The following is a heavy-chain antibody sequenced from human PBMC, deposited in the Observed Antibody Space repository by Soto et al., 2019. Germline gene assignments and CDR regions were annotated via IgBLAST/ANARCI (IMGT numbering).Heavy chain of an antibody. CDR1: GGSISSGGYS. CDR3: ARGGGYYDSSGYYRGVFDY. D-gene: IGHD3-22*01. J-gene: IGHJ4*02. CDR2: IYHSGST. Sequence: SETLSLTCAVSGGSISSGGYSWSWIRQPPGRGLEWIGYIYHSGSTYYNPSLKSRVTISVDRSKNQFSLKLSSVTAADTAVYYCARGGGYYDSSGYYRGVFDYWGQGTLVTVSS. V-gene: IGHV4-30-2*01.